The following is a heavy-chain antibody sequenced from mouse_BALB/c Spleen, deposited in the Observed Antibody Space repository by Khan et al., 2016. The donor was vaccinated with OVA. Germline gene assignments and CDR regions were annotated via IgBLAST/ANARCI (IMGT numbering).Heavy chain of an antibody. J-gene: IGHJ3*01. V-gene: IGHV1S137*01. D-gene: IGHD2-13*01. CDR1: GYTFTDFA. CDR3: ARGEKFEY. Sequence: QVRLQQSGAELVRPGDSLKISCKGSGYTFTDFAMHWVKQSHAKTLEWIGVISSYYGVPDYIQKFEGTATMTADRSSSTAYLELARLTSEDSAIFYCARGEKFEYWGEGTLIPVA. CDR2: ISSYYGVP.